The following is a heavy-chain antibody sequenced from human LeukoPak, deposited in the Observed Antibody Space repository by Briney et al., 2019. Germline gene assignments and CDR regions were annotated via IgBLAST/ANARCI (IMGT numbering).Heavy chain of an antibody. Sequence: ASVKVSCKVSGYSLIELSMHWVRQAPGKGLEWMGGFDPEDGETIYAQKFQGRVTMTEDTSTDTAYMELSSLRSEDTAVYYCARDVGEYCSSTNCYASHYWGQGTLVTVSS. J-gene: IGHJ4*02. CDR2: FDPEDGET. D-gene: IGHD2-2*01. V-gene: IGHV1-24*01. CDR3: ARDVGEYCSSTNCYASHY. CDR1: GYSLIELS.